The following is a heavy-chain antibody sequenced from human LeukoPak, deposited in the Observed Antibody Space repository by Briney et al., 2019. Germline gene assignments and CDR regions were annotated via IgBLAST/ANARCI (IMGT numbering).Heavy chain of an antibody. D-gene: IGHD1-1*01. CDR1: GDSIIGYY. Sequence: SETLSLTCTVSGDSIIGYYWSWIRQPPGKGLEWIGYIHYSGSTNYNPSLRSRVTISVDTSRSHFSLKLSSATAADTAVYYCARGERLGPDFWGQGTLVTVSS. CDR3: ARGERLGPDF. V-gene: IGHV4-59*01. J-gene: IGHJ4*02. CDR2: IHYSGST.